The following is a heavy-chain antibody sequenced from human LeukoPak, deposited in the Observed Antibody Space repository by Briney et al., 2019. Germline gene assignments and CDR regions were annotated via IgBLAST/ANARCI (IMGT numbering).Heavy chain of an antibody. J-gene: IGHJ4*02. CDR3: AKSPNYYGSGSYYGY. CDR1: GFTFDDYA. Sequence: GGSLRLSCAASGFTFDDYAMHWVRQAPGKGLEWVSGISWNSGSIGYADSVKGRFTISRDNAKNSLYLQVNSLRAEDTALYYCAKSPNYYGSGSYYGYWGQGTLVTVSS. D-gene: IGHD3-10*01. V-gene: IGHV3-9*01. CDR2: ISWNSGSI.